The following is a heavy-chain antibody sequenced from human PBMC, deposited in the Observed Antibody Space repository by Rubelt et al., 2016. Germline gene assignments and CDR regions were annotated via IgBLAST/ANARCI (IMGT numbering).Heavy chain of an antibody. CDR2: INSDGSST. CDR1: GFTFSSYW. Sequence: EVQLVESGGGLVQPGGSLRLPCAASGFTFSSYWMHWVRQAPGKGLVWVSRINSDGSSTSYADSVKGRFTISRDNSKNTLYLQMNSLRAEDTAVYYCARGGGVVVVPAATYFDYWGQGTLVTVSS. CDR3: ARGGGVVVVPAATYFDY. J-gene: IGHJ4*02. V-gene: IGHV3-74*01. D-gene: IGHD2-2*01.